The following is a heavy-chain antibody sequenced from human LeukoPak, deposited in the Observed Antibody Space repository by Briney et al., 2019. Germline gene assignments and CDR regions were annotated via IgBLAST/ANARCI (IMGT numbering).Heavy chain of an antibody. J-gene: IGHJ6*04. CDR1: GYSISSGYY. CDR3: ARGPLKGLRDV. V-gene: IGHV4-38-2*02. CDR2: SYYSGDT. Sequence: SETLSLTCTVSGYSISSGYYWGWIRQPPGKGLEWIGSSYYSGDTYYNPSLKSQVTISIDTSKNQFSLKLSSVTAADTAVYYCARGPLKGLRDVWGKGTTVTVSS.